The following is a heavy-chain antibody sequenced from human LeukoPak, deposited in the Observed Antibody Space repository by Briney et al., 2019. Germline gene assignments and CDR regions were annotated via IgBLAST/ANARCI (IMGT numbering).Heavy chain of an antibody. CDR3: ARAKAGAAARPFDY. Sequence: ASVKVSCKASGYTLTSYDINWVRQATGQGLEWMGWMNPNSGNTGYAQKFQGRVTITRNTSISTAYMELSSLRSEDTAVYYCARAKAGAAARPFDYWGQGTLVTVSS. D-gene: IGHD6-6*01. CDR1: GYTLTSYD. V-gene: IGHV1-8*03. J-gene: IGHJ4*02. CDR2: MNPNSGNT.